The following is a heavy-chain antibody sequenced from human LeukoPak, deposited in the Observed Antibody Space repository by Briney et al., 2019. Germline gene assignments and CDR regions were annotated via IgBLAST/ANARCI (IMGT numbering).Heavy chain of an antibody. J-gene: IGHJ5*02. Sequence: SETLSLTCTVSGGSISTYYWSRIRQPPGKGLEWIGYGYYSGSTNYDPSLKSRVTISVDTSKNQFSLKLSSVTAADTAVYYCASTSGGSWGWFDPWGQGTLVTVSS. V-gene: IGHV4-59*01. CDR1: GGSISTYY. D-gene: IGHD2-15*01. CDR3: ASTSGGSWGWFDP. CDR2: GYYSGST.